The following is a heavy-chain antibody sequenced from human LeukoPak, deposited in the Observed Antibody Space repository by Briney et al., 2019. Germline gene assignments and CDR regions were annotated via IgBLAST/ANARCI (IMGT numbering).Heavy chain of an antibody. V-gene: IGHV3-21*01. CDR1: GFNFNSYS. D-gene: IGHD7-27*01. Sequence: GGSLRLSCAASGFNFNSYSMSWVRQAPGKGLEWVSAISSSSSYIYSADSVKGRFTISRDNAENSLYLQMNSLRVEDTAIYYCARDYVWGSSESDYWGQGTLVTVSS. CDR2: ISSSSSYI. J-gene: IGHJ4*02. CDR3: ARDYVWGSSESDY.